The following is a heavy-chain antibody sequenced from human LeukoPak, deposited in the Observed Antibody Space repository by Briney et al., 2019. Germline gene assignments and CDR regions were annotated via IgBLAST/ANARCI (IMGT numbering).Heavy chain of an antibody. J-gene: IGHJ4*02. Sequence: PSETLSLTCTVSGGSISSGGYYWSWIRQPPGKGLEWIGYIYHSGSTYYNPSLKSRVTISVDRSKNQFSLKLSSVTAADTAVYYCARVSDFGVMDYWGQGTLVTVSS. CDR3: ARVSDFGVMDY. D-gene: IGHD3-3*01. V-gene: IGHV4-30-2*01. CDR1: GGSISSGGYY. CDR2: IYHSGST.